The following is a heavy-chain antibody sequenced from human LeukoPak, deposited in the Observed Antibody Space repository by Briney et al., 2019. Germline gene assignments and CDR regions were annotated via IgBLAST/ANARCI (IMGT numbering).Heavy chain of an antibody. CDR1: GFTFSNFA. CDR2: ISGSGGST. V-gene: IGHV3-23*01. J-gene: IGHJ6*03. D-gene: IGHD3-3*01. CDR3: ANSKAIRFFYYYYMDV. Sequence: PGGSLRLSCAASGFTFSNFAMSWVRQAPGKGLEWVSAISGSGGSTYYADSVKGRFTISRDNSKNTLYLQMNSLRAEDTAVYYCANSKAIRFFYYYYMDVWGKGTTVTVSS.